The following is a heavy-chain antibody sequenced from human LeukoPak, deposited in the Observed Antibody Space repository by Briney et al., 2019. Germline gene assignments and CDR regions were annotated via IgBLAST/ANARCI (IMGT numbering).Heavy chain of an antibody. CDR3: AKPSYKPPGIAAAPPSGFAP. J-gene: IGHJ5*02. CDR2: ISGSGGST. D-gene: IGHD6-13*01. Sequence: GGSLRLSCAASGFTFSSYAMSWVRQAPGKGLEWVSAISGSGGSTYYADSVKGRFTISRDNSKNTLYLQMNSLRAEDTAVYYCAKPSYKPPGIAAAPPSGFAPWGQETLVTVSS. CDR1: GFTFSSYA. V-gene: IGHV3-23*01.